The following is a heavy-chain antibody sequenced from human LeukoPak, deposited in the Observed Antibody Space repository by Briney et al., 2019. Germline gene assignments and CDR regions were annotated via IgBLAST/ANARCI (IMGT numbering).Heavy chain of an antibody. V-gene: IGHV3-30*18. D-gene: IGHD2/OR15-2a*01. CDR3: AKDRSPFLLTSVGY. Sequence: GRSLRLSCAASGFTFSSYGMHWVRQAPGKGLEWVAVISYDGSNKYYADSVKGRFTISRDNSKNTLYLQMNSLRAEDTAVYHCAKDRSPFLLTSVGYWGQGTLVTVSS. CDR1: GFTFSSYG. J-gene: IGHJ4*02. CDR2: ISYDGSNK.